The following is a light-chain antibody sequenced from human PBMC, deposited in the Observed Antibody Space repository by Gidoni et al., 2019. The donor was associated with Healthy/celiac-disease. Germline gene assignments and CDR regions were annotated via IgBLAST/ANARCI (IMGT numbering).Light chain of an antibody. Sequence: IVLTQPPATLSVSPGERATLSCRASQSVSSNLAWYQQKPGQAPRLLIYGASTRATGIPARFSGSGSGTEFTLTISSLQSEDFAVYYCQQYNNWPGTFGQGTKVEIK. CDR3: QQYNNWPGT. V-gene: IGKV3-15*01. CDR2: GAS. J-gene: IGKJ1*01. CDR1: QSVSSN.